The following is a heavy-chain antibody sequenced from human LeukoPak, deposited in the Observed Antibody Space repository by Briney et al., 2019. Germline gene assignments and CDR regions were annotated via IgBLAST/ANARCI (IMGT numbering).Heavy chain of an antibody. CDR2: IYYSGST. D-gene: IGHD3-3*01. CDR1: GGSVSSGSYY. J-gene: IGHJ6*02. V-gene: IGHV4-61*01. CDR3: ARAPSITIFGVVIRTYYGMDV. Sequence: SETLSLTCTVSGGSVSSGSYYWSWIRQPPGKGLEWIGYIYYSGSTNYNPSLKSRVTISVDTSKNQFSLKLSSVTAADTAVYYCARAPSITIFGVVIRTYYGMDVWGQGTTVTVSS.